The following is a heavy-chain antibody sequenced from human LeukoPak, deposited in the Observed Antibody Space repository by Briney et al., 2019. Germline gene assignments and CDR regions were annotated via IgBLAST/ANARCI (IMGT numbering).Heavy chain of an antibody. CDR3: ARGLQPDIVVVVAAKGWFDP. CDR1: GGSISSYY. Sequence: PSETLSLTCTVSGGSISSYYWSWIRQPAGKGLEWIGRIYTSGSTNYNPSPKSRVTMSVDTSKNQFSLKLSSVTAADTAVYYCARGLQPDIVVVVAAKGWFDPWGQGTLVTVSS. D-gene: IGHD2-15*01. CDR2: IYTSGST. J-gene: IGHJ5*02. V-gene: IGHV4-4*07.